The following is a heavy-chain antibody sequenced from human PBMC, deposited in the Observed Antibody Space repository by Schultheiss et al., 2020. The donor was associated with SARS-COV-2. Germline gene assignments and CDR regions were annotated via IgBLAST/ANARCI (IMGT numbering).Heavy chain of an antibody. V-gene: IGHV4-61*08. CDR3: ARGRGCSGGSCWRNWFDP. CDR2: INHSGST. D-gene: IGHD2-15*01. CDR1: GGSISSGGYY. Sequence: SCTVSGGSISSGGYYWSWIRQPPGKGLEWIGEINHSGSTNYNPSLKSRVTISVDTSKNQFSLKLSSVTAADTAVYYCARGRGCSGGSCWRNWFDPWGQGTLVTVSS. J-gene: IGHJ5*02.